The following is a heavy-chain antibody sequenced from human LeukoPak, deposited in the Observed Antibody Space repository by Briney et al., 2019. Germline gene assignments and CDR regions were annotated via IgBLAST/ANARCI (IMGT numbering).Heavy chain of an antibody. Sequence: ASVKVSCKASGYTFTSYGISWVRQAPGRGLEWMGWISAYNGNTNYAQKLQGRVTMTTDTSTSTAYMELRSLRSDDTAVYYCARGYYYDSSGSQEYYYGMDVWAKGPRSPSP. CDR1: GYTFTSYG. CDR3: ARGYYYDSSGSQEYYYGMDV. V-gene: IGHV1-18*04. CDR2: ISAYNGNT. J-gene: IGHJ6*02. D-gene: IGHD3-22*01.